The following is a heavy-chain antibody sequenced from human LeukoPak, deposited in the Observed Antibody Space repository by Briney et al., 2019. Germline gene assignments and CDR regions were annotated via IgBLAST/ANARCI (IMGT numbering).Heavy chain of an antibody. D-gene: IGHD6-13*01. CDR1: GYTFTSYG. J-gene: IGHJ4*02. V-gene: IGHV1-18*01. Sequence: ASVKVSCKASGYTFTSYGIIWVRQAPGQGLEWMGWISAYNGNTNYAQKLQGRVTMTTDTSTSTAYMELRSLRSDDTAVYYCASVSIAAAGTLPLGYWGQGTLVTVSS. CDR2: ISAYNGNT. CDR3: ASVSIAAAGTLPLGY.